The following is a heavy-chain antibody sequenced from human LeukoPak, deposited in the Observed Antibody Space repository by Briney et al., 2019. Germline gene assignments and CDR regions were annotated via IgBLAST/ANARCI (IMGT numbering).Heavy chain of an antibody. CDR2: ISSSGTTK. J-gene: IGHJ4*02. Sequence: GGSLRLSCTASGFTFSSYEMSWVRQAPGEGLGWVSYISSSGTTKYYADSVKGRFTISRDNAKNSLHLQMNSLRAEDTAVYYCAREGKPTDGYTGAFDDWGQGTLVTVSS. V-gene: IGHV3-48*03. CDR3: AREGKPTDGYTGAFDD. D-gene: IGHD5-24*01. CDR1: GFTFSSYE.